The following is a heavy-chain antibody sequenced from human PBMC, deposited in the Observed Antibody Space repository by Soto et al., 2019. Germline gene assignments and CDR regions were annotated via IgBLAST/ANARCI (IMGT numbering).Heavy chain of an antibody. J-gene: IGHJ3*02. D-gene: IGHD3-9*01. V-gene: IGHV3-23*01. Sequence: EVQLLESGGGLVQPGGSLRLSCAASGFTFSSYAMSWVRQAPGKGLEWVSAISGSGGSTYYADSVKGRFTISRDNSKXTLXLQMNSLRAEDTAVYYCAKDRVGGRYFDWNDAFDIWGQGTMVTVSS. CDR1: GFTFSSYA. CDR2: ISGSGGST. CDR3: AKDRVGGRYFDWNDAFDI.